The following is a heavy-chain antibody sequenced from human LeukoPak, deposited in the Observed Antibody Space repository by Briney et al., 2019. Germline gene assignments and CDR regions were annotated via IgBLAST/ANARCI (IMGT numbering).Heavy chain of an antibody. J-gene: IGHJ4*02. V-gene: IGHV4-39*07. CDR2: MYSSGST. CDR1: GGSISSSSYY. Sequence: SETLSLTCTVSGGSISSSSYYWGWIRQPPGKGLEWIGSMYSSGSTYYNPSLKSRVTISVDTSKNQFSLKLSSVTAADTAVYYCARDPSTVTTTYFDYWGQGTLVTVSS. CDR3: ARDPSTVTTTYFDY. D-gene: IGHD4-17*01.